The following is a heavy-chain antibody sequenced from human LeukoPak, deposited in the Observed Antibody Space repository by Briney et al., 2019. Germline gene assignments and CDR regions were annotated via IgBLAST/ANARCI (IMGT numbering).Heavy chain of an antibody. J-gene: IGHJ4*02. Sequence: GGSLRLSCAASGFIFSSYGMHWVRQAPGKGLEWVAVISYDGSNKYYADSVKGRFTISRDNSKNTLYLQMNSLRAEDTAVYYCAKNLLHRGQQLVFDYWGQGTLVTVSS. V-gene: IGHV3-30*18. D-gene: IGHD6-13*01. CDR3: AKNLLHRGQQLVFDY. CDR1: GFIFSSYG. CDR2: ISYDGSNK.